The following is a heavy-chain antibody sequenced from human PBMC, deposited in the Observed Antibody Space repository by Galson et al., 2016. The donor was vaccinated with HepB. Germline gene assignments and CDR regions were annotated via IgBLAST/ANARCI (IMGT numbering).Heavy chain of an antibody. J-gene: IGHJ4*02. D-gene: IGHD3-16*01. CDR1: GAAIRSCPYY. V-gene: IGHV4-61*02. CDR2: ISTSGDA. CDR3: ARDRGMGGECNNVPDY. Sequence: TLFLPWPVSGAAIRSCPYYWAWIRQPAGKALEWNGRISTSGDASFNPSLKSRVTISLDTSKNQVSLNLKSVTAADTAIYYCARDRGMGGECNNVPDYWGQGTLVTVSS.